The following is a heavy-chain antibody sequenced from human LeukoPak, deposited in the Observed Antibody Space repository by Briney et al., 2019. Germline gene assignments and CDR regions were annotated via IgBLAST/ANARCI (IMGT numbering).Heavy chain of an antibody. CDR3: AKDQSRHYYYGSGSRSNYYYYMDV. CDR2: ISWDGGST. D-gene: IGHD3-10*01. CDR1: GFTFDDYT. J-gene: IGHJ6*03. V-gene: IGHV3-43*01. Sequence: GGSLRLSCAASGFTFDDYTMHWVRQAPGKGLEWVSLISWDGGSTYYADSVKGRFTISRDNSKNSLYLQMNSLRTEDTALYYCAKDQSRHYYYGSGSRSNYYYYMDVWGKGTTVTVSS.